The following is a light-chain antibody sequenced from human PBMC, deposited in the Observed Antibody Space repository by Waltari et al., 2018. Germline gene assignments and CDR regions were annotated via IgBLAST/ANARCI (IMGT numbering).Light chain of an antibody. CDR3: KQYYTTPPT. V-gene: IGKV4-1*01. CDR1: QSVLYSSNNKNY. CDR2: WAS. J-gene: IGKJ1*01. Sequence: DIVMTQSPDSLAVSLGERATINCKSTQSVLYSSNNKNYVVWHQQKPGQPPKLRIYWASTRESGVPDRFSGSGSGKDFTLTITSLQAEEVAVYYCKQYYTTPPTFGQGTKVEI.